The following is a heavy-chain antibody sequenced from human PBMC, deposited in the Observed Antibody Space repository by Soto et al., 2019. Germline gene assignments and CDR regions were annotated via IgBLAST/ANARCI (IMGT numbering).Heavy chain of an antibody. CDR1: GFNFRSYA. J-gene: IGHJ4*01. CDR3: AKGRGSSWTIDY. CDR2: ISASGNTS. V-gene: IGHV3-23*01. D-gene: IGHD6-13*01. Sequence: DVELSESGGGLVQPGGSLRLSCAASGFNFRSYAMSWVRRAPGKGVEWVSAISASGNTSYFADAVRGRFTISRDNSKNKLYLQVSSLRVEDTAEYFCAKGRGSSWTIDYWGHGTLVTVSS.